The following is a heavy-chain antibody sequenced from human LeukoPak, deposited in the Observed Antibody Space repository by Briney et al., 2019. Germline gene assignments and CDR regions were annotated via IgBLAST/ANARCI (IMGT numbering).Heavy chain of an antibody. Sequence: ASVKVSCKASGYTFTSYYMHWVRQAPGQGLEWMGLINPSGGSTSYAQKFQGRVTMTRDTSTSTVYMELSSLRSEDTAVYYCAREANYDYVWGSYRFFDYWGQGTLVTVSS. CDR3: AREANYDYVWGSYRFFDY. CDR2: INPSGGST. CDR1: GYTFTSYY. J-gene: IGHJ4*02. D-gene: IGHD3-16*02. V-gene: IGHV1-46*01.